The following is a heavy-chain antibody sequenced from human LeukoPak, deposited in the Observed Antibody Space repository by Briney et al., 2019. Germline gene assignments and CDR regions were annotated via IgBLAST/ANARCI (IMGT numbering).Heavy chain of an antibody. J-gene: IGHJ4*02. CDR1: GFTFTTYW. V-gene: IGHV3-7*01. D-gene: IGHD3-22*01. Sequence: GGSLRLSCAASGFTFTTYWMSWVRQAPGKGLEWVANIKQDGGEKYYVDSVKGRFTISRDNAKKSLYLQMNSLRAEDTAVYYCARAPSDSSGWYFDYWGQGTLVTVSS. CDR3: ARAPSDSSGWYFDY. CDR2: IKQDGGEK.